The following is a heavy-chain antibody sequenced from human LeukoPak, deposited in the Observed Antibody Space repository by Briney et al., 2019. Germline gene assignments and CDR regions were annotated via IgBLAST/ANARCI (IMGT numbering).Heavy chain of an antibody. Sequence: SETLSLTCTVSGGSISNYYWSWIRQPPGKGLEWIGYIYYSGSTNYNPSLKSRVTISVDTSKKQFSLKLSSVTAADTAVYYCARLDYGSGSYPFDYWGQGTLVIVSS. CDR2: IYYSGST. J-gene: IGHJ4*02. V-gene: IGHV4-59*08. D-gene: IGHD3-10*01. CDR1: GGSISNYY. CDR3: ARLDYGSGSYPFDY.